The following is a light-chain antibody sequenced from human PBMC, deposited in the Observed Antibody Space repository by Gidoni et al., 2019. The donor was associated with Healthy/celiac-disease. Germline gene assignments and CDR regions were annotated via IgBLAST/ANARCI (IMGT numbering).Light chain of an antibody. J-gene: IGKJ4*01. Sequence: DIYMTQSPSSLSASVGDRVTITCRASQSISSDLNWYQQKPGKEPKRLIYAASSLQSGVPSRFSGSGSGTEFTLTISSLQPEDFATYYCQQSYSTPLTFGGGTKVEIK. CDR2: AAS. CDR1: QSISSD. V-gene: IGKV1-39*01. CDR3: QQSYSTPLT.